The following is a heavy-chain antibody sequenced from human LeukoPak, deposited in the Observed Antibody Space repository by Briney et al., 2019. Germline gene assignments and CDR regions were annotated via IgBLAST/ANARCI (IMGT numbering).Heavy chain of an antibody. V-gene: IGHV3-48*03. J-gene: IGHJ5*02. CDR2: ISSSGSTI. CDR1: GFTFSTYE. CDR3: ARVSGWFDP. Sequence: PGGSLRLSCAASGFTFSTYEMNWVRQAPGKGLEWVSYISSSGSTIYYADSVKGRFTVSRDNAKNSLYLQMNSLRAEDTAVYYCARVSGWFDPWGQGTLVTVSS. D-gene: IGHD1-14*01.